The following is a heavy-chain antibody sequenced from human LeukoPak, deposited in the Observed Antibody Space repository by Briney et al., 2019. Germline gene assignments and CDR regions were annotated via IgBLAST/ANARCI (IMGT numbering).Heavy chain of an antibody. J-gene: IGHJ4*02. CDR2: IRYDGSNK. CDR3: AKDPRRYYYGSGSLDY. CDR1: GFTFSNAW. Sequence: GGSLRLSCAASGFTFSNAWMSWVRQAPGKGLEWVAFIRYDGSNKYYADSVKGRFTISRDNSKNTLYLQMNSLRAEDTAVYYCAKDPRRYYYGSGSLDYWGQGTLVTVSS. V-gene: IGHV3-30*02. D-gene: IGHD3-10*01.